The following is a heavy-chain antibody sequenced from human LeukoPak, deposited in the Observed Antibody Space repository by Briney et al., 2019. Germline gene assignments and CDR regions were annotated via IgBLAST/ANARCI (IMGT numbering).Heavy chain of an antibody. V-gene: IGHV3-30*18. Sequence: GGSLRLSCAASGFTFSGYGMHWVRQAPGKGLEWVAVISYDGSNKYYADSVKGRFTISRDNSKNTLYLQMNSLRAEDTAVYYCAKEARYSGYGTGYYFDYWGQGTLVTVSS. CDR3: AKEARYSGYGTGYYFDY. CDR1: GFTFSGYG. CDR2: ISYDGSNK. J-gene: IGHJ4*02. D-gene: IGHD5-12*01.